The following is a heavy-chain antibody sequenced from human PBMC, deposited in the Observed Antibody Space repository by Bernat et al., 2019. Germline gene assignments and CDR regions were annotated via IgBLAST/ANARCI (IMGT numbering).Heavy chain of an antibody. CDR2: IIPIFGTA. J-gene: IGHJ4*02. CDR1: GGTFSSYA. D-gene: IGHD3-10*01. Sequence: QVQLVQSGAEVKKPGSSVKVSCKASGGTFSSYAISWVRQAPGQGLEWMGGIIPIFGTANYAQKFQGRVTITADESTSTAYMELSSLRSEDTAVYYCAGDYTDTPVADVLLWFGRFDYWGQGTLVTVSS. CDR3: AGDYTDTPVADVLLWFGRFDY. V-gene: IGHV1-69*01.